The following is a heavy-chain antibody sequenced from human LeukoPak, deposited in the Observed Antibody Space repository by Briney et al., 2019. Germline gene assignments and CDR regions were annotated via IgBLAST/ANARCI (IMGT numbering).Heavy chain of an antibody. CDR1: GFTVSSNY. CDR2: IYSGGST. CDR3: ARAFAVYYFDY. V-gene: IGHV3-53*01. J-gene: IGHJ4*02. D-gene: IGHD3-3*01. Sequence: SGGSLRLSCAASGFTVSSNYMSWVRQAPGKGLEWVSVIYSGGSTYYADSVKGRFTISRDNSKNTLYLQMNSLRAEDTAVYYCARAFAVYYFDYWGQGTLVTVSS.